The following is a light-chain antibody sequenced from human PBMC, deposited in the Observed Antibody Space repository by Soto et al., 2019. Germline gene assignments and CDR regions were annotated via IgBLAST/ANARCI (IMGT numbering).Light chain of an antibody. CDR1: QSISSN. J-gene: IGKJ5*01. CDR2: DTS. CDR3: QQYNNWRSIS. V-gene: IGKV3-15*01. Sequence: EIVMTQSPATLSVSPGERATLSCRSSQSISSNLAWYQHKPGQAPRLLIYDTSTRAAGIPARFSGSGSGTDFTLTISSLQSEDFAVYYCQQYNNWRSISFGQGTRLEIK.